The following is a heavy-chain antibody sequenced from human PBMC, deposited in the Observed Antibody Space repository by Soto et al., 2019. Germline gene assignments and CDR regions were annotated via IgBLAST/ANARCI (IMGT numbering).Heavy chain of an antibody. CDR3: AKWLRSGHYYFDP. J-gene: IGHJ5*02. Sequence: GRSVRLSCAASAFTFSSYAMSWVRQAPGKGLGWVSLVDSSSRPYYTDSVRGRFTVSRDNSKNRVYLQMNSLSVEDTAVYYCAKWLRSGHYYFDPWREGTQVTVSS. D-gene: IGHD1-26*01. CDR2: VDSSSRP. V-gene: IGHV3-23*01. CDR1: AFTFSSYA.